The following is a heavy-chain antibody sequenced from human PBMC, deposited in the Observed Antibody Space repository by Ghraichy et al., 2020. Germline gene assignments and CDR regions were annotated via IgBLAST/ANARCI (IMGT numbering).Heavy chain of an antibody. CDR3: ARVFGNYGMDV. J-gene: IGHJ6*02. CDR2: ISSSSSYI. Sequence: GESLNISCAASGFTFSSYSMNWVRQAPGKGLEWVSSISSSSSYIYYADSVKGRFTISRDNAKNSLYLQMNSLRAEDTAVYYCARVFGNYGMDVWGQGTTVTVSS. V-gene: IGHV3-21*01. D-gene: IGHD3-10*01. CDR1: GFTFSSYS.